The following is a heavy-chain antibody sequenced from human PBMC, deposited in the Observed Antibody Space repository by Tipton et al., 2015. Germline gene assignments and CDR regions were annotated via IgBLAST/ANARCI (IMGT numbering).Heavy chain of an antibody. CDR3: ARSHYESAGSHYFDY. D-gene: IGHD3-22*01. V-gene: IGHV4-39*07. CDR1: GGSISSSSYY. Sequence: TLSLTCTVSGGSISSSSYYWGWIRQPPGKGLEWIGSIYYSGSTYYNPSLKSRVTISVDTSKNQFSLKLSSVTATDTAIYYCARSHYESAGSHYFDYWGQGTLVTVSS. CDR2: IYYSGST. J-gene: IGHJ4*02.